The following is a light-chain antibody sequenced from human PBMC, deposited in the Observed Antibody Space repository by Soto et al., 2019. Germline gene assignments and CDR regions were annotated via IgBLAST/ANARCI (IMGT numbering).Light chain of an antibody. J-gene: IGKJ1*01. Sequence: EIVLTQSPGTLSVSPGDRATPSCRASQSVNSRQIAWYQQKSGQAPRLLIFGASSRATGIPDRFSGSASGTDFTLTISRLEPEDFAVYYCQHYGSSQTFGQGTKVDNK. V-gene: IGKV3-20*01. CDR3: QHYGSSQT. CDR2: GAS. CDR1: QSVNSRQ.